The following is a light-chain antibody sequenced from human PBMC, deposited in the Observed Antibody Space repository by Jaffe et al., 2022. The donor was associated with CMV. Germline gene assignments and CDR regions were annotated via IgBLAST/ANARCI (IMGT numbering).Light chain of an antibody. Sequence: EIVLTQSPATLSLSPGERATLSCTASQSVSGYLAWYQQKPGQAPRLLIYDASNRAPGIPARFSGSGSGTDFTLTISSLEPGDFAVYYCQQRSSWPALTFGGGAKVEIK. V-gene: IGKV3-11*01. J-gene: IGKJ4*01. CDR2: DAS. CDR1: QSVSGY. CDR3: QQRSSWPALT.